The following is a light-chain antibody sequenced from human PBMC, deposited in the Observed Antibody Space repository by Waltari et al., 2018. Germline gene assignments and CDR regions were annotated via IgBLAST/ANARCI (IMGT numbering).Light chain of an antibody. J-gene: IGKJ2*01. CDR2: SAS. Sequence: DIQMTQSPSSLSASVGDRVTITCRASQNISSYLNWYQQKPGKAPNLLISSASSLQSGVPSMFSGSGSGTDFTLTISSLQPEDFATYYCQQSYSTPYTFGQGTKLEIK. CDR1: QNISSY. CDR3: QQSYSTPYT. V-gene: IGKV1-39*01.